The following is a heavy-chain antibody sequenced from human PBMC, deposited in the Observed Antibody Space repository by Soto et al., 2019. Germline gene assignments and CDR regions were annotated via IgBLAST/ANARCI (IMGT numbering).Heavy chain of an antibody. V-gene: IGHV3-23*01. CDR3: AKKVNTGPGVQFSDY. J-gene: IGHJ4*01. CDR2: ISGSGGST. D-gene: IGHD3-10*01. Sequence: PWCSMRLSCAASGFRFSSYAMRWVRQAQGKGLEWVSAISGSGGSTYYADSVKGRFTISRDNSKNTLYMQINSLRAEDTAIYFCAKKVNTGPGVQFSDYWGNGTLATGS. CDR1: GFRFSSYA.